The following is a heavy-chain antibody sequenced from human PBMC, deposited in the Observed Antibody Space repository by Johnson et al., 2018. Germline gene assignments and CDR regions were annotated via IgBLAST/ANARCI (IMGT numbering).Heavy chain of an antibody. D-gene: IGHD2-2*01. CDR1: GFTFRNYW. J-gene: IGHJ3*02. V-gene: IGHV3-74*02. CDR2: IDSDGSTT. Sequence: EVQLVESGGALVQPGGSLRLSCVASGFTFRNYWMHWVRQAPGKGLVWLSHIDSDGSTTNYADSVKGRFTISRDNAKNTLYLQMNSPRAEDTALYYCANVDHRRVLPGASWAVEVSDIWGQGTMVTVST. CDR3: ANVDHRRVLPGASWAVEVSDI.